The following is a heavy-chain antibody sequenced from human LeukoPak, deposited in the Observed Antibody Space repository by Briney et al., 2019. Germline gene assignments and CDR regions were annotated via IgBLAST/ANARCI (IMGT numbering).Heavy chain of an antibody. D-gene: IGHD1-26*01. J-gene: IGHJ3*02. CDR3: ARHFGDSGSYGFTAFDI. CDR1: GGSISSYY. V-gene: IGHV4-59*08. CDR2: IYYSGST. Sequence: SETLSLTCSVSGGSISSYYWSWIGQPPGQGLEWIGYIYYSGSTNYNPSLKSRVTISVDTSKNQFSLKLSSVTAADTAVYYCARHFGDSGSYGFTAFDIWGQGTMVTVSS.